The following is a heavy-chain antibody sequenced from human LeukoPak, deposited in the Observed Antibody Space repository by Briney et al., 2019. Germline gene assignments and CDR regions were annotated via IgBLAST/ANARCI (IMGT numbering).Heavy chain of an antibody. CDR3: ARHSNYYDSRQYFQH. D-gene: IGHD3-22*01. J-gene: IGHJ1*01. CDR1: GGSISSYY. CDR2: IYTSGST. V-gene: IGHV4-4*07. Sequence: PSETLSLTCTVSGGSISSYYWSWIRQPAGKGLEWIGRIYTSGSTNYNPSLKSRVTMSVDTSKNQFSLKLSSVTAADTAVYYCARHSNYYDSRQYFQHWGQGTLVTVSS.